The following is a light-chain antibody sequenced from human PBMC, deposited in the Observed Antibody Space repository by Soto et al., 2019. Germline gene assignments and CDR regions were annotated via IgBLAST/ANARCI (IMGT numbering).Light chain of an antibody. CDR1: QSVSSSY. V-gene: IGKV3-20*01. CDR2: DAS. J-gene: IGKJ4*01. CDR3: QQYASSPLT. Sequence: EIVLTQSPGTLSLSPGERVTLSCRASQSVSSSYFAWYQQKPGQAPRLVIYDASIRATGIPDRFSGSESGTDFTLTISRLEPEDFAVYYCQQYASSPLTFGGGTKVEIK.